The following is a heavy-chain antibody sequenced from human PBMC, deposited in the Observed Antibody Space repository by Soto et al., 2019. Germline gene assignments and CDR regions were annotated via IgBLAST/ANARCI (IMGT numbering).Heavy chain of an antibody. CDR2: LYWDEDK. CDR3: AHRPRGYAYYFDY. D-gene: IGHD5-12*01. V-gene: IGHV2-5*02. J-gene: IGHJ4*02. CDR1: GFSLSTRGVA. Sequence: QITLKESGPTLVKPTQTLTLTCTFSGFSLSTRGVAVGWFRQPPGTALEGLALLYWDEDKWYSPSLKSRLTITNDTSKNQVVLPMTNMDPVYTATYYCAHRPRGYAYYFDYWGQGTLVTFSS.